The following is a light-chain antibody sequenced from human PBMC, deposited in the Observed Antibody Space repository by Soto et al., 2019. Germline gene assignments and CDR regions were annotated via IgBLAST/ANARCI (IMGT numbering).Light chain of an antibody. V-gene: IGKV3-15*01. CDR1: QSVSSN. J-gene: IGKJ1*01. Sequence: EIVMTQSPATLSVSPGERATLSCRASQSVSSNLACYQQKPGQAPRLLIYGASTRATGIPARFSGSGSATDFTLTLSSLQSEDFAVYYCQQYNNWPKTFGQGTKVEIK. CDR3: QQYNNWPKT. CDR2: GAS.